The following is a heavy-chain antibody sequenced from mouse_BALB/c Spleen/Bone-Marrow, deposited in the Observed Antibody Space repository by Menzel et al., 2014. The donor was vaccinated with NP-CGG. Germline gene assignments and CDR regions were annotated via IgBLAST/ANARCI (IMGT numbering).Heavy chain of an antibody. Sequence: QVQLQQSGAELAKPGASVKMSCKASGYNFTSYWMHWVKQGPGQGLEWIGYINPSTGHTEYNQKFKDKATLTADKSSSTAYMQLSSLTSEDSAVYYCAREYYGSSGYFDVWGAGTTVTVSS. V-gene: IGHV1-7*01. D-gene: IGHD1-1*01. CDR1: GYNFTSYW. CDR2: INPSTGHT. CDR3: AREYYGSSGYFDV. J-gene: IGHJ1*01.